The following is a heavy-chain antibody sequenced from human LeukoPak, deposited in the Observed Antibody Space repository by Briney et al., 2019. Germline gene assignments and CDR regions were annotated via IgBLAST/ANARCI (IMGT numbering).Heavy chain of an antibody. J-gene: IGHJ5*02. CDR2: INPSGGST. D-gene: IGHD2-2*01. V-gene: IGHV1-46*01. Sequence: ASVKVSCKASGGTFSSYAISWVRQAPGQGLEWMGIINPSGGSTSYAQKFQGRVTMTRDTSTSTVYMELSSLRSEDTAVYYCARDGDDIVVVPAARTNWFDPWGQGTLVTVSS. CDR3: ARDGDDIVVVPAARTNWFDP. CDR1: GGTFSSYA.